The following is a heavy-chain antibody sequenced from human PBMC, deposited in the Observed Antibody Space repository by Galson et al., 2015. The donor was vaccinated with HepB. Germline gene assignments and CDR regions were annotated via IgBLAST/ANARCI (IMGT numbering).Heavy chain of an antibody. CDR3: ARDFGFGELRAYFDY. CDR2: ISSSSSTI. Sequence: SLRLSCAASGFTFSSYSMNWVRQAPGKGLEWVSYISSSSSTIYYADSVKGRFTISRDNAKNSLYLQMNSLRDEDTAVYYCARDFGFGELRAYFDYWGQGTLVTVSS. V-gene: IGHV3-48*02. J-gene: IGHJ4*02. CDR1: GFTFSSYS. D-gene: IGHD3-10*01.